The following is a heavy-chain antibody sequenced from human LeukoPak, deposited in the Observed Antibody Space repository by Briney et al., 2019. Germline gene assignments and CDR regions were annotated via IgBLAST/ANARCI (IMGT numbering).Heavy chain of an antibody. CDR2: IYYSGST. J-gene: IGHJ6*03. CDR3: ARVAYYYYYMDV. CDR1: GGFISSYY. V-gene: IGHV4-59*01. Sequence: PSETLSLTCTVSGGFISSYYWSWIRQPPGKGLEWIGYIYYSGSTNYNPSLKSRVTISVDTSKNQFSLKLSSATAADTAVYYCARVAYYYYYMDVWGKGTTVIVSS.